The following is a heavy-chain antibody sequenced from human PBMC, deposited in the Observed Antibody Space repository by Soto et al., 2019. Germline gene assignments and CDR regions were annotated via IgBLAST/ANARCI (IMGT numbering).Heavy chain of an antibody. D-gene: IGHD3-22*01. Sequence: PGGSLRLSCAAXGFTFSTYSMNWVRQAPGKGLEWVSSISSSSTYIYYTDSVKGRFTISRDNAKNSLYLQMNSLRAEDTAVYYCARYDSSGYYWQYYYYGMDVWRQGTTVTVSS. J-gene: IGHJ6*01. CDR3: ARYDSSGYYWQYYYYGMDV. V-gene: IGHV3-21*01. CDR2: ISSSSTYI. CDR1: GFTFSTYS.